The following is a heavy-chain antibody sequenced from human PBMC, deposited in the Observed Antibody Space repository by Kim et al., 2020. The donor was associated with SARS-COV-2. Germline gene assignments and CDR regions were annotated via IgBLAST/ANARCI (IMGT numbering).Heavy chain of an antibody. Sequence: NGTALYYADSVKGRITIARDNAKNSLYLQMNSLRVEDTAVYYCERGWGVWGKGTTVTVSS. CDR2: NGTAL. CDR3: ERGWGV. J-gene: IGHJ6*04. V-gene: IGHV3-48*03. D-gene: IGHD1-26*01.